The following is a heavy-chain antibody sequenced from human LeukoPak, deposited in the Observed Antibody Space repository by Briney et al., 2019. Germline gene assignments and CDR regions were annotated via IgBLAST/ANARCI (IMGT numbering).Heavy chain of an antibody. CDR2: INPSGGST. Sequence: ASVKVSCKASGYSFTGYFIHWVRQAPGQGLEWMGIINPSGGSTSYAQKFQGRVTMTRDTSTSTVYMELSSLRSEDTAVYYCARDPAAGFDYFDYWGQGTLVTVSS. CDR3: ARDPAAGFDYFDY. D-gene: IGHD6-13*01. J-gene: IGHJ4*02. CDR1: GYSFTGYF. V-gene: IGHV1-46*01.